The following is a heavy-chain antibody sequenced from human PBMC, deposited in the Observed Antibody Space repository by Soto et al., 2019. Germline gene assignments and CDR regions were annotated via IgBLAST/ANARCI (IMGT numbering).Heavy chain of an antibody. CDR2: IYYSGST. J-gene: IGHJ6*03. D-gene: IGHD6-6*01. V-gene: IGHV4-59*08. CDR3: ARRIEYSSSARNYYYYYMDV. Sequence: SETLSLTCTVSGGSISSYYWSWIRQPPGKGLEWIGYIYYSGSTNYNPSLKSRVTISVDTSKNQFSLKLSSVTAADTAVYYCARRIEYSSSARNYYYYYMDVWGKGTTVTVSS. CDR1: GGSISSYY.